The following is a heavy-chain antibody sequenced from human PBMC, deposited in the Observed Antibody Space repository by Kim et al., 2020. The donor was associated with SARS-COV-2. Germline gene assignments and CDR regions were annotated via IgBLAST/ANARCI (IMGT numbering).Heavy chain of an antibody. CDR3: ASPGIVGAPSELFDY. CDR1: GGTFSSYA. V-gene: IGHV1-69*13. J-gene: IGHJ4*02. D-gene: IGHD1-26*01. CDR2: IIPIFGTA. Sequence: SVKVSCKASGGTFSSYAISWVRQAPGQGLEWMGGIIPIFGTANYAQKFQGRVTITADESTSTAYMELSSLRSEDTAVYYCASPGIVGAPSELFDYWGQGTLVTVSS.